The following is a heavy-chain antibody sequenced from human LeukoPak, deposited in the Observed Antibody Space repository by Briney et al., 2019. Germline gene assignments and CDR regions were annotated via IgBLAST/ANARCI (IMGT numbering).Heavy chain of an antibody. J-gene: IGHJ4*02. Sequence: GGSLRLSCAASGFTFDDYAMHWVRQAPGKGLEWVSGISWNSGSIGYADSVKGRFTISRDNAKKSLYLQMNSLRAEDTAVYYCARHVVAVGFDYWGQGTLVTVSS. CDR3: ARHVVAVGFDY. V-gene: IGHV3-9*01. CDR2: ISWNSGSI. CDR1: GFTFDDYA. D-gene: IGHD3-22*01.